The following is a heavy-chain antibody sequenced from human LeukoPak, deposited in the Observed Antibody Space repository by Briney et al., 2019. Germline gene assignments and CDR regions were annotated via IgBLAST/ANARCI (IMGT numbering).Heavy chain of an antibody. V-gene: IGHV3-21*01. CDR2: ISSGSSYL. Sequence: GGSLRLSCAASGLTVSSDYMSWVRQAPGKGLEWVSSISSGSSYLYYADSVKGRFTISRDNTKNSLFLQMNSLRAEDTAVYYCARAPIVGREMTTTYTDYWGQGTLVTVSS. CDR3: ARAPIVGREMTTTYTDY. CDR1: GLTVSSDY. J-gene: IGHJ4*02. D-gene: IGHD3-16*01.